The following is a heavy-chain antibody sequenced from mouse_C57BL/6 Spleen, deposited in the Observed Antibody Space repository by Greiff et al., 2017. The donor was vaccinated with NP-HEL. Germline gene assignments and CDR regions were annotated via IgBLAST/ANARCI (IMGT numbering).Heavy chain of an antibody. CDR1: GYTFTSYW. Sequence: QVQLQQPGAELVKPGASVKMSCKASGYTFTSYWITWVKQRPGQGLEWIGDIYPGSGSTNYNEKFKSKATLTVDTSSSTAYMQLSSLTSEDSAVYYCARNHFNTVVAPYYFDYGGQGTTLTVSS. V-gene: IGHV1-55*01. CDR2: IYPGSGST. J-gene: IGHJ2*01. CDR3: ARNHFNTVVAPYYFDY. D-gene: IGHD1-1*01.